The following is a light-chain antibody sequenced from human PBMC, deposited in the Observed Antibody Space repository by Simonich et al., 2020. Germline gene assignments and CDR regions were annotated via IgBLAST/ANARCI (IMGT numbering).Light chain of an antibody. CDR2: LNSDGSH. J-gene: IGLJ3*02. CDR3: QTWGTGIQV. V-gene: IGLV4-69*01. CDR1: SGHSNYA. Sequence: QPVLTQSSSASASLGSSVKLTCTLSSGHSNYAIAWHQQQPEKGPRYWMKLNSDGSHSKGDGIPDRFSGSSSGAERYLTISSLQSEDEADYYCQTWGTGIQVFGGGTKLTVL.